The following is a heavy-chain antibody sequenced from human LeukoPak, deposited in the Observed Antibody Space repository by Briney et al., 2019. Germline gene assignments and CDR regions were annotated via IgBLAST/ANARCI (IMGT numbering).Heavy chain of an antibody. V-gene: IGHV3-74*03. D-gene: IGHD2-15*01. CDR2: ITPDGNAA. CDR1: GFTFSGHW. J-gene: IGHJ4*02. Sequence: GGSLRLSCVASGFTFSGHWMHWVRQVPGKGLMAVSRITPDGNAAAHADSVKGRFTISRDNAKNTLYLDMNSLTAEDTALYYCARSGYSNGYDYWGQGNLVTVSS. CDR3: ARSGYSNGYDY.